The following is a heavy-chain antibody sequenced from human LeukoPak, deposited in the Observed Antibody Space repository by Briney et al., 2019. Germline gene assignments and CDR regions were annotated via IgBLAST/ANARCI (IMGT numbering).Heavy chain of an antibody. V-gene: IGHV4-4*07. CDR1: GGSVSSYY. D-gene: IGHD6-19*01. CDR3: VRDYSSGWPMTYYNPYIDL. CDR2: VFVTGSP. Sequence: PSETLSLTCTVYGGSVSSYYWSWIRQPAGKRLEWIGRVFVTGSPNYNPSLKSRATISLDASKNQLALRLSSVTAADTAVHYCVRDYSSGWPMTYYNPYIDLWGKGTTVTVS. J-gene: IGHJ6*03.